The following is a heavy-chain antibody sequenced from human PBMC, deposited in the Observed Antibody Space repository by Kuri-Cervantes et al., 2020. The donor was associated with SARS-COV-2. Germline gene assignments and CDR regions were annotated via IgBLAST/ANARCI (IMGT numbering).Heavy chain of an antibody. CDR2: IYHSGST. CDR1: GYSISSGYY. Sequence: SETLSLTCAVSGYSISSGYYWGWIRPPPGKGLEWIGSIYHSGSTYYNPSLKSRVTISVDTSKNQFSLKLNSVTAADTSVYFCARRTNVGVVPVFDPWGQGTLVTVSS. J-gene: IGHJ5*02. CDR3: ARRTNVGVVPVFDP. V-gene: IGHV4-38-2*01. D-gene: IGHD2-2*01.